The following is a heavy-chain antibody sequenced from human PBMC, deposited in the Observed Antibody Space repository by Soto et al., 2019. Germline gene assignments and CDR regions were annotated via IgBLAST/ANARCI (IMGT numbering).Heavy chain of an antibody. Sequence: GASVKVSCKASGGTFSSYTISWVRQAPGQGLEWMGRIIPILGIANYAQKFQGRVTITADKSTSTAYMELSSLRSEDTAVYYCARGGVAAAGNNGHYWGQGTLVTVSS. CDR3: ARGGVAAAGNNGHY. D-gene: IGHD6-13*01. CDR1: GGTFSSYT. CDR2: IIPILGIA. V-gene: IGHV1-69*02. J-gene: IGHJ4*02.